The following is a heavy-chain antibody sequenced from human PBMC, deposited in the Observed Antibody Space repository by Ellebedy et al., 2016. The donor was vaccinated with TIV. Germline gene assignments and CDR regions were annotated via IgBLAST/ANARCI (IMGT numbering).Heavy chain of an antibody. CDR3: ARVMVGYSGHGANMYYFDY. V-gene: IGHV1-18*01. J-gene: IGHJ4*02. CDR1: GYTFTSYG. Sequence: AASVKVSCKASGYTFTSYGISWVRQAPGQGLEWMGWISAYNGNTNYAQKLQGRVTMTTDTSTSTAYMELRSLRSDDTAVYYCARVMVGYSGHGANMYYFDYWGQGTLVTVSS. CDR2: ISAYNGNT. D-gene: IGHD5-12*01.